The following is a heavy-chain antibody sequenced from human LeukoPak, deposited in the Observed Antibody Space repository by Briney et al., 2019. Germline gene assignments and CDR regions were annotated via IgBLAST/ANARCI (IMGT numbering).Heavy chain of an antibody. CDR1: GGSISSYY. D-gene: IGHD3-10*01. J-gene: IGHJ4*02. CDR3: ARLLPPITMVRGVPPHYFDY. V-gene: IGHV4-59*08. CDR2: IYYSGSTKYDPSLYYSGST. Sequence: SETLSLTCTVSGGSISSYYWSWIRQPPGKGLEWIGYIYYSGSTKYDPSLYYSGSTNYNPSLKSRVTISVDTSKNQFSLKLSSVTAADTAVYYCARLLPPITMVRGVPPHYFDYWGQGTLVTVSS.